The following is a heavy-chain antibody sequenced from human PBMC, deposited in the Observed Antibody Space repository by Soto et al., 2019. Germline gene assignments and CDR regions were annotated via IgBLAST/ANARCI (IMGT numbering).Heavy chain of an antibody. V-gene: IGHV4-39*01. CDR2: IYYSGST. Sequence: QLQLQESGPGLVKPSETLSLTCTVSGGSISSSSYYWGWIRQPPGKGLEWIGSIYYSGSTYYNPSLRSRVTISVDTSKNQFSRKLSSVTAADTAVYYCARGRGYCSGGSCVNWFDPWGQGTLVTVSS. J-gene: IGHJ5*02. CDR1: GGSISSSSYY. D-gene: IGHD2-15*01. CDR3: ARGRGYCSGGSCVNWFDP.